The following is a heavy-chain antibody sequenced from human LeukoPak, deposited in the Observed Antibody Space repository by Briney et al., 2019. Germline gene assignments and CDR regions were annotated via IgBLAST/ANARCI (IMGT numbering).Heavy chain of an antibody. V-gene: IGHV3-64D*06. D-gene: IGHD6-19*01. CDR2: ISSNGGST. CDR1: GFTFSSYA. CDR3: VEDGPQEQWLVRGYYFDY. J-gene: IGHJ4*02. Sequence: PGGSLRLSCSASGFTFSSYAMHWVRQAPGKGLEYVSAISSNGGSTYYADSVKGRFTISRDNSKNTLYLQMSSLRAEDTAVYYCVEDGPQEQWLVRGYYFDYWGQGTLVTVSS.